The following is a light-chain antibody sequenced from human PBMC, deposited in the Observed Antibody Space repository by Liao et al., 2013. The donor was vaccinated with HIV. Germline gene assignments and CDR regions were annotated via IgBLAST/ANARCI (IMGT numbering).Light chain of an antibody. CDR1: VLAKKY. Sequence: SYELTQASSVSVSPGQTARITCSGDVLAKKYARWFQQKPGQAPVLVIKRDSVRPSGIPERFSGSSSGTTVTLTISGAQVEDEADYYCYCVADNNWVFGGGTKLTVL. J-gene: IGLJ3*02. CDR2: RDS. V-gene: IGLV3-27*01. CDR3: YCVADNNWV.